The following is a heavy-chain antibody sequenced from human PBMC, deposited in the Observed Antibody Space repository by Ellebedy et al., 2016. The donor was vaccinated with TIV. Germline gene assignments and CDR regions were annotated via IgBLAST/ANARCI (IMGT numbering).Heavy chain of an antibody. CDR3: ARDSLSSSALGY. CDR1: GYTFTSHA. J-gene: IGHJ4*02. CDR2: INPNTGTP. D-gene: IGHD3-16*02. V-gene: IGHV7-4-1*02. Sequence: AASVKVSCKASGYTFTSHAMNWVRQAPGQGPEWMGWINPNTGTPACAQGFAGRFVFSLDTSVSTAYLQITSLKAEDTAVYYCARDSLSSSALGYWGQGTLVTVSS.